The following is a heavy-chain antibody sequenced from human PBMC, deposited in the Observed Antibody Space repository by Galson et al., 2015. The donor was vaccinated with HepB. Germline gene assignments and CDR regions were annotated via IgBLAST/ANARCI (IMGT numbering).Heavy chain of an antibody. Sequence: TLSLTCAVSGGSISSGGYSWSWLRQPAGKGLEWIGRIKGSGNTNYNPSLKSRVTMSEDTSKNQVSLELTSVTAADTAVYYCARDRTYYDGSGYPTSPPLWDWGQGTLVTVSS. V-gene: IGHV4-61*02. D-gene: IGHD3-22*01. CDR2: IKGSGNT. J-gene: IGHJ4*02. CDR1: GGSISSGGYS. CDR3: ARDRTYYDGSGYPTSPPLWD.